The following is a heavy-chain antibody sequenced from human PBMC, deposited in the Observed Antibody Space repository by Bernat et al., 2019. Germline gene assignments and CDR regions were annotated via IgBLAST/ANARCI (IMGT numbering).Heavy chain of an antibody. CDR3: AKDGQWLVPRYYFDY. J-gene: IGHJ4*02. Sequence: QVQLVESGGGVVQPGRSLRLACAASGFTFSSYGMHWVRQAPGKGLEWVAVISYDGSNKYYADSVKGRFTISRDNSKTTLYLQMTSLRAEDTAVYYCAKDGQWLVPRYYFDYWGQGTLVTVPS. CDR1: GFTFSSYG. CDR2: ISYDGSNK. D-gene: IGHD6-19*01. V-gene: IGHV3-30*18.